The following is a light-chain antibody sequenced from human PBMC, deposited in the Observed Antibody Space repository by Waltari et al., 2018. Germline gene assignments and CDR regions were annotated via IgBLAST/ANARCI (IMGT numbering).Light chain of an antibody. CDR2: GAS. V-gene: IGKV3-20*01. CDR1: QSVTST. CDR3: QHYLRLPAT. J-gene: IGKJ1*01. Sequence: EIALTQSPGTLPLSPGERATLSCRASQSVTSTLAWYQQKPGQAPRLLIYGASNRATGIPDRFSGSGSGTDFSLTISRLEPEDFAVYYCQHYLRLPATFGQGTKVEIK.